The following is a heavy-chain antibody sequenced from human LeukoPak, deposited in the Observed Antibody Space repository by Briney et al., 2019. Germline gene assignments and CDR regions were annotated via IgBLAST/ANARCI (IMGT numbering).Heavy chain of an antibody. CDR3: ATLTAVGGAFDI. CDR2: INPNSGGT. J-gene: IGHJ3*02. CDR1: GYTFTGYY. Sequence: ASLKVSCKASGYTFTGYYMHWVRQAPGQGLEWMGWINPNSGGTNYAQKFQGRVTMTRDTSISTAYMELSRLRSDDTAVYYCATLTAVGGAFDIWGQGTMVTVSS. V-gene: IGHV1-2*02.